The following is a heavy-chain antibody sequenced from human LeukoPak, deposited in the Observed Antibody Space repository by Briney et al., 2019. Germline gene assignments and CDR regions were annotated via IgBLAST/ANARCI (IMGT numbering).Heavy chain of an antibody. CDR1: GGSFRGYY. D-gene: IGHD3/OR15-3a*01. V-gene: IGHV4-34*01. CDR2: INHSGST. Sequence: PSETLSLTCAVYGGSFRGYYWSWIRQPPGKGLEWIGEINHSGSTNYNPSLKSRVTISVDTSKNQFSLKLSSVTAADTAVYYCARGRDWAYDYWGQGTLVTVSS. CDR3: ARGRDWAYDY. J-gene: IGHJ4*02.